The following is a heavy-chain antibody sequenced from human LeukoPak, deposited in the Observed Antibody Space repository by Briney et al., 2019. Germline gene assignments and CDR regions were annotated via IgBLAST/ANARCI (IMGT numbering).Heavy chain of an antibody. CDR3: AISTHGDLGSWDY. CDR1: GFTFSNAW. CDR2: IKSKTDGGTT. V-gene: IGHV3-15*01. Sequence: PGGSLRLSCAASGFTFSNAWMSWVRQAPGKGLEWVGRIKSKTDGGTTDYAAPVKGRFTISRDDSKNTLYLQMNSLRAEDTAVYYCAISTHGDLGSWDYWGQGTLVTVSS. D-gene: IGHD4-17*01. J-gene: IGHJ4*02.